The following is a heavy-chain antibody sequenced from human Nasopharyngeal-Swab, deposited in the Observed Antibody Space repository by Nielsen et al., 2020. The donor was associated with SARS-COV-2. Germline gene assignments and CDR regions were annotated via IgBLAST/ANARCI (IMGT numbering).Heavy chain of an antibody. Sequence: ASLKISCAASGFDFSTFWMAWVRQAPGKGLEWVASIKQDGHEKFYVDSVKGRSTISRDDAKNSLSLQMNSLRVEDTAVYYCARALWSGYIWGQGTLVTVSS. CDR2: IKQDGHEK. CDR1: GFDFSTFW. J-gene: IGHJ4*02. D-gene: IGHD3-3*01. CDR3: ARALWSGYI. V-gene: IGHV3-7*01.